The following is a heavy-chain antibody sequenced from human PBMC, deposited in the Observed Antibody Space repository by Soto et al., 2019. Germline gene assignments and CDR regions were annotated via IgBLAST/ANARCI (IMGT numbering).Heavy chain of an antibody. CDR3: ARVGPNGYFDY. Sequence: PSETLSLTCAVYGGSFSGYYWSWIRQPPGKGLEWIGEINHSGSTNYNPSLKSRVTISVDTSKNQFSLKLSSVTAADTAVYYCARVGPNGYFDYWGQGTLVTVSS. J-gene: IGHJ4*02. D-gene: IGHD3-3*01. CDR1: GGSFSGYY. V-gene: IGHV4-34*01. CDR2: INHSGST.